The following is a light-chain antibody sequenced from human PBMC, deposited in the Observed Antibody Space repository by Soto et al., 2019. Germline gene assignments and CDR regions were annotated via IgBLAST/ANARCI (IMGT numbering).Light chain of an antibody. Sequence: EIVLTQSAGTLSLSPGERATLSCRASQSVSNTYLAWYQQKPGQAPRLLIYDASSRATGIPDRFSGSGSGTDFTLTISRLEPEDFAVYYCQRYGRSPGLFTFGPGTKVDI. CDR2: DAS. CDR1: QSVSNTY. V-gene: IGKV3-20*01. CDR3: QRYGRSPGLFT. J-gene: IGKJ3*01.